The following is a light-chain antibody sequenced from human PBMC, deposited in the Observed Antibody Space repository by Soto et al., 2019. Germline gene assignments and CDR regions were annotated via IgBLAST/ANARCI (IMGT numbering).Light chain of an antibody. V-gene: IGKV3-20*01. CDR3: QQYGSSPIT. Sequence: VFTHSWCTLSLKKEERATLSCRASQSVSSSYLAWYQQKPGQAPRLLICGASSRATGIPDRFSGSGSGTDFTLTISRLEPEDFAVYYCQQYGSSPITFGPGTKVDI. J-gene: IGKJ3*01. CDR1: QSVSSSY. CDR2: GAS.